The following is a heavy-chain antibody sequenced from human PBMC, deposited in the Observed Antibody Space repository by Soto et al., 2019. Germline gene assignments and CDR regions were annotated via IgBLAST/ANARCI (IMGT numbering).Heavy chain of an antibody. J-gene: IGHJ3*01. CDR3: ARGVLEAAASKPFDL. V-gene: IGHV4-59*01. Sequence: SETLSLTCFVSGGSISDYYWTWIRQPPGKGLEWIGYIYYSGTTHYSPSLKSRVTISVDTSKNQFSLKLTSVTAADTAVYYCARGVLEAAASKPFDLWGRGTMVTVSS. CDR2: IYYSGTT. CDR1: GGSISDYY. D-gene: IGHD6-13*01.